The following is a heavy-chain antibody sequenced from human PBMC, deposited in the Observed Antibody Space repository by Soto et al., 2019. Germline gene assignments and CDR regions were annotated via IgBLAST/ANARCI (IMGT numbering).Heavy chain of an antibody. D-gene: IGHD2-2*01. CDR3: ARGATEYQLLYYFDY. CDR2: INAGNGNT. V-gene: IGHV1-3*01. Sequence: QVQLVQSGAEVKKPGASVKVSCKASGYTFTSYAMHWVRQAPGQRLEWMGWINAGNGNTKYSQKFQGRVTITRDTSACTAYMELSSLRSEDTAVYYCARGATEYQLLYYFDYWGQGTLVTVSS. J-gene: IGHJ4*02. CDR1: GYTFTSYA.